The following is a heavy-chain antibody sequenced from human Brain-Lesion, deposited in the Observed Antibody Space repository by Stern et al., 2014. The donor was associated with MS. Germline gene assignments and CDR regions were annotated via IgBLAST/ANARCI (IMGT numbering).Heavy chain of an antibody. CDR1: GGSVSSTSYA. CDR3: AGEEDIRYCSGGSCTGNWFDP. CDR2: IYYSGNT. V-gene: IGHV4-39*01. D-gene: IGHD2-15*01. Sequence: QVQLVESGPGLVKPSETLSLTCTVAGGSVSSTSYAWAWIRQPPGKGLEWIGTIYYSGNTYYSPSLQSRLTISLDTPKNQFSLQRRSVTAADTAVYYCAGEEDIRYCSGGSCTGNWFDPWGQGTLVTVSS. J-gene: IGHJ5*02.